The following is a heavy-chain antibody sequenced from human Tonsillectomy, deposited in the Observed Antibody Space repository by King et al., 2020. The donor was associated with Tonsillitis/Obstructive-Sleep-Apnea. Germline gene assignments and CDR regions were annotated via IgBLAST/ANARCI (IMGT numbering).Heavy chain of an antibody. CDR1: GFTFSSYW. CDR3: ARRITIFGVATNWFDP. Sequence: VQLVESGGGLVQPGGSLRLSCAASGFTFSSYWTHWVRQAPGKGLVWVSRINSDGSSTSYADSVKGRFTISRDNAKNTLYLQMNSLRAEDTAVYYCARRITIFGVATNWFDPWGQGTLVTVSS. V-gene: IGHV3-74*01. D-gene: IGHD3-3*01. J-gene: IGHJ5*02. CDR2: INSDGSST.